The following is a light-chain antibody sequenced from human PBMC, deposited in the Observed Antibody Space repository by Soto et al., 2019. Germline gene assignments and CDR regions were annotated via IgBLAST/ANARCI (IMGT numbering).Light chain of an antibody. CDR1: GSDVGGYNH. J-gene: IGLJ1*01. CDR3: SSYTSSTTYV. Sequence: QSALTQPASVSGSPGQSITISCTGTGSDVGGYNHVSWYQQHPGKAPKLIIYEVSNRPSGISNRFSGSKSGNTASLTISGLQAEDEADYYCSSYTSSTTYVFATGTKV. CDR2: EVS. V-gene: IGLV2-14*01.